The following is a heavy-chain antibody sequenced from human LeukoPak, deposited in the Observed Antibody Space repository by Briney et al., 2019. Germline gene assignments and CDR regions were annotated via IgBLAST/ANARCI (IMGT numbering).Heavy chain of an antibody. Sequence: GASVKVSCKASGYTFTNYDINWVRQATGQGLEWMGWMNPNSGDTGYAQKLQGRVTMTRNTSISTAYMELSSLRSEDTAVYYCARALGWGSGNYYYYYMDVWGKGTTVTISS. CDR2: MNPNSGDT. D-gene: IGHD3/OR15-3a*01. V-gene: IGHV1-8*01. CDR3: ARALGWGSGNYYYYYMDV. J-gene: IGHJ6*03. CDR1: GYTFTNYD.